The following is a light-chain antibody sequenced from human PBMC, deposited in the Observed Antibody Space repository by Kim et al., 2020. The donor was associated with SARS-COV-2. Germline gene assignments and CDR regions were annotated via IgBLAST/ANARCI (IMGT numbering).Light chain of an antibody. CDR2: DVS. J-gene: IGLJ2*01. CDR3: SSYTSSSTVV. CDR1: SSDVGGYNY. V-gene: IGLV2-14*04. Sequence: GQSITIACTGTSSDVGGYNYVSRYQQHPGKAPKLMIYDVSKRPSGVSNRFSGSKSGNTASLTISGLQAEDEADYYCSSYTSSSTVVFGGGTQLTVL.